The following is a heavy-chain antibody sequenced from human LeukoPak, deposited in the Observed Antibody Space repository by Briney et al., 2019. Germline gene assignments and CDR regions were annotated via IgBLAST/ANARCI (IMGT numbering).Heavy chain of an antibody. CDR3: ARRALRYCSSTSCPAQYYGVDV. CDR2: IKEDGSEK. Sequence: GGSLRLSSAASGFIFSSYWMSWVRQAPGKGLEWVANIKEDGSEKYYVDSVKGRFTISRDNAKNSLYLQTNSLRAEDTAVYYCARRALRYCSSTSCPAQYYGVDVWGKGTTVTV. CDR1: GFIFSSYW. J-gene: IGHJ6*04. V-gene: IGHV3-7*03. D-gene: IGHD2-2*01.